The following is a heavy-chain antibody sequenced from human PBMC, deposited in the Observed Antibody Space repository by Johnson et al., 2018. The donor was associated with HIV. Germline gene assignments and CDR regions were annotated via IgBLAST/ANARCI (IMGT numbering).Heavy chain of an antibody. CDR1: GFTLSSYW. V-gene: IGHV3-7*01. CDR2: IKQDGSEK. D-gene: IGHD3-10*01. CDR3: ARDRVLLWFGESPLDAFDI. J-gene: IGHJ3*02. Sequence: VQLVESGGDLVQPGGSLRLSCAACGFTLSSYWMSWVRQAPGKGLEWVANIKQDGSEKYYVDSVKGRFTISRDNAKNSLYLQMNSLRAEDTAVYYCARDRVLLWFGESPLDAFDIWGQGTMVTVSS.